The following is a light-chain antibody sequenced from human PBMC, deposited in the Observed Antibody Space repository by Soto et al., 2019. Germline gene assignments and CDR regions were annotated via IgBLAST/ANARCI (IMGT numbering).Light chain of an antibody. CDR3: QQRTNWPLT. V-gene: IGKV3-11*01. CDR1: QSVSSY. CDR2: DAS. Sequence: EIVLTQSPATLSLSPGERATLSCRASQSVSSYLAWYQQKPGQAPRLLIYDASNRATGIPARFSGSGSGTEFTLAISSLEPADFAVYYCQQRTNWPLTFGGGTKVEIK. J-gene: IGKJ4*01.